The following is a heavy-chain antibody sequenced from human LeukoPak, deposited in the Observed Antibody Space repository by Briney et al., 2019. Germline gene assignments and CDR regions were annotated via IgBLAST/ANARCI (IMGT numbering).Heavy chain of an antibody. V-gene: IGHV3-7*05. CDR3: GRGYWLGP. D-gene: IGHD2-15*01. Sequence: GGSLRLSCAVSGFTFSRYWMSWVRQAPGKGLEWVADIKHDGSETYYLDSLKGRFTISRDNAKNSLYMQMNSLRAEDTAVYYCGRGYWLGPWGQGTLVTVSS. J-gene: IGHJ5*02. CDR1: GFTFSRYW. CDR2: IKHDGSET.